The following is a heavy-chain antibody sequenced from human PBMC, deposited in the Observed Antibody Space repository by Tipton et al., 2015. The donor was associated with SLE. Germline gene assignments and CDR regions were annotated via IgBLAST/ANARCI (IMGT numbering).Heavy chain of an antibody. CDR1: GFTVSSNY. V-gene: IGHV3-53*05. CDR3: ARESYGGNRDI. Sequence: SLRLSCAASGFTVSSNYMSWVRQAPGKGLEWVSVIYSGGSTYYADSVKGRFTISRDNSKNTLYLQMNSLRAEDTAAYYCARESYGGNRDIWGQGTMVTVSS. D-gene: IGHD4-23*01. CDR2: IYSGGST. J-gene: IGHJ3*02.